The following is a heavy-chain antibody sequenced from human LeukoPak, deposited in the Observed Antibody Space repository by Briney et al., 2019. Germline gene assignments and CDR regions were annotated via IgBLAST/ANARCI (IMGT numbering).Heavy chain of an antibody. V-gene: IGHV4-31*03. CDR2: INYSGST. J-gene: IGHJ4*02. D-gene: IGHD3-22*01. CDR3: ARHVLNYYDSSGYRI. CDR1: GGSISSGGHY. Sequence: TLSLTCTVSGGSISSGGHYWSWIRQHPGKGLEWIGYINYSGSTYYNPSLKSRVSISVDTSQNQFSLKLSSVTAADTAVYYCARHVLNYYDSSGYRIWGQGTLVTVSP.